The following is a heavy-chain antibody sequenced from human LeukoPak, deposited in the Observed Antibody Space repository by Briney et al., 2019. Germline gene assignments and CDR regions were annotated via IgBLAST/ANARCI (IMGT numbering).Heavy chain of an antibody. D-gene: IGHD2-2*01. J-gene: IGHJ4*02. Sequence: SETLSLTCSVSGDSIRGYYWSWIRQPAGKGLEWIGRIYTSGSTNYNPSLKTRVTLSVDTSKSQFSLRLSSVTAADTAVYYCAREGTYCSRTSCYDSFLDYCCQGTLVTVSS. CDR2: IYTSGST. CDR1: GDSIRGYY. CDR3: AREGTYCSRTSCYDSFLDY. V-gene: IGHV4-4*07.